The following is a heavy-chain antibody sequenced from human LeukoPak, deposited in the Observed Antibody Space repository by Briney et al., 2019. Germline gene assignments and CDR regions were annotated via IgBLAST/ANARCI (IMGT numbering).Heavy chain of an antibody. CDR1: GFTFSSYW. Sequence: PGGSLRLSCAASGFTFSSYWMSWVRQAPGKGLEWVANIKQDGSEKYYVDSVKGRFTISRDNAKNSLYLQMNSLRAEDTAVYYCARGEGFGDYYDSSGLNYWGQGTLVTVSS. V-gene: IGHV3-7*01. D-gene: IGHD3-22*01. CDR2: IKQDGSEK. CDR3: ARGEGFGDYYDSSGLNY. J-gene: IGHJ4*02.